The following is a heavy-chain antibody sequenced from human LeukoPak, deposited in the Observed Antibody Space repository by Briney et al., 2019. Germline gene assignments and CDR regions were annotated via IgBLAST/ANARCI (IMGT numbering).Heavy chain of an antibody. D-gene: IGHD6-19*01. V-gene: IGHV4-31*03. Sequence: SQTLSLTCTVSGGSISSGGYYWSWIRQHPGKGLEWIAYIYYSGSTYHNPSLKSRLITSVDTSKNQFSLKLSSVTDADTAVYYCAKGIYSSGWSYFDYWGHGTLVTVSS. CDR2: IYYSGST. CDR1: GGSISSGGYY. J-gene: IGHJ4*01. CDR3: AKGIYSSGWSYFDY.